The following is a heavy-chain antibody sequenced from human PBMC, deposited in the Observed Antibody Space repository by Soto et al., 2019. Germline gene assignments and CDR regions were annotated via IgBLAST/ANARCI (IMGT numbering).Heavy chain of an antibody. J-gene: IGHJ3*02. Sequence: ASVKGSCNASGYTFTSYDRHWVRQAPGQGLEWMGIINPSGGSTSYAQKFQGRVTMTRATSTSTVYMELSSLRSEDTAAYYCARQYCSSTSCYDTYEALDIWGQGTMVTVSS. V-gene: IGHV1-46*03. CDR1: GYTFTSYD. CDR3: ARQYCSSTSCYDTYEALDI. CDR2: INPSGGST. D-gene: IGHD2-2*01.